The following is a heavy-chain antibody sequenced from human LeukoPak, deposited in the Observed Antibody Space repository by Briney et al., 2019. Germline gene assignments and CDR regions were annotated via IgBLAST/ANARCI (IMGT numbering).Heavy chain of an antibody. V-gene: IGHV1-24*01. J-gene: IGHJ3*02. CDR2: FDPEDGET. Sequence: ASVKVSCKVSGYTLTELSMHWVRQAPGKGLEWMGGFDPEDGETIYAQKFQGRVTMTEDTSTDTAYMELSSLRSEDTAVYYCAVGRYYYDSSGYYSDAFDIWGQGTMVTVSS. D-gene: IGHD3-22*01. CDR1: GYTLTELS. CDR3: AVGRYYYDSSGYYSDAFDI.